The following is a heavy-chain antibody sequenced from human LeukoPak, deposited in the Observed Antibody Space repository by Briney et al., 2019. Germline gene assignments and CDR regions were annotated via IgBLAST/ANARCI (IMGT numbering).Heavy chain of an antibody. CDR2: ISGSGGST. Sequence: GGSLRLSCAASGFTFSSYAMSWVRQAPGKGLEWVSAISGSGGSTYYADSVKGRFTISRDNSKNTLYLQMNSLRAEDTAVYYCAKDGIGRTTYYYGSGSYYTFDYWGQGTLVTVSS. V-gene: IGHV3-23*01. D-gene: IGHD3-10*01. CDR3: AKDGIGRTTYYYGSGSYYTFDY. CDR1: GFTFSSYA. J-gene: IGHJ4*02.